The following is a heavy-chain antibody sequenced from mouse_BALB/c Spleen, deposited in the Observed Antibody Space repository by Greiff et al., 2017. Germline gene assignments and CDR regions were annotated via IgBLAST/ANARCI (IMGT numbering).Heavy chain of an antibody. CDR1: GFTFSSYG. CDR3: ARQDYGWYFDY. CDR2: ISSGGSYT. J-gene: IGHJ2*01. V-gene: IGHV5-6*01. Sequence: EVKLVESGGDLVKPGGSLKLSCAASGFTFSSYGMSWVRQTPDKRLEWVATISSGGSYTYYPDSVKGRFTISRDNAKNTLYLQMSSLKSEDTAMYYCARQDYGWYFDYWGQGTTLTVSS. D-gene: IGHD1-2*01.